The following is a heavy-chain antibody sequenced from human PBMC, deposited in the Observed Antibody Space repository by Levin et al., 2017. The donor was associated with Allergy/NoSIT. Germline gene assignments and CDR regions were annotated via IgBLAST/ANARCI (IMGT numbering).Heavy chain of an antibody. CDR1: GGSTSSYY. D-gene: IGHD1-26*01. CDR2: ISHTGTT. J-gene: IGHJ6*02. V-gene: IGHV4-59*01. CDR3: AREGGSRYFGLDV. Sequence: SETLSLTCSVSGGSTSSYYWNWIRHSPGKGLEWIGFISHTGTTNYNPSLKSRVAISMDTSKTQFSLRLTSVTAADAAVYYCAREGGSRYFGLDVWGHGTTVTVS.